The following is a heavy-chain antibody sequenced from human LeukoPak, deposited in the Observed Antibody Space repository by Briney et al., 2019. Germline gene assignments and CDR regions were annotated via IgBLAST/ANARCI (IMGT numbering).Heavy chain of an antibody. CDR3: ARRLKYRAAFDP. Sequence: ASVKVSCKASGYTFTSYDINWVRQATGQGLEWMGWMNPNSGNTGYAQKFQGRVTMTRNTSISTACMELSSLRSEDTAVYYCARRLKYRAAFDPWGQGTLVTVSS. CDR1: GYTFTSYD. J-gene: IGHJ5*02. CDR2: MNPNSGNT. V-gene: IGHV1-8*01. D-gene: IGHD6-6*01.